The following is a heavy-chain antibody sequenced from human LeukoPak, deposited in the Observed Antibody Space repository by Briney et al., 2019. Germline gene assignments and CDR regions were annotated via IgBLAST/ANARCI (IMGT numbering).Heavy chain of an antibody. V-gene: IGHV1-8*01. CDR3: ARDLGGYYGSPFDY. D-gene: IGHD1-26*01. Sequence: GASVKVSCKASGYTFTGYNTNWVRQATGQGLEWMGWMNPNSGNTGYAQKFQGRVTMTRNTSISTAYMELSSLRSEDTAVYYCARDLGGYYGSPFDYWGQGTLVTVSS. J-gene: IGHJ4*02. CDR2: MNPNSGNT. CDR1: GYTFTGYN.